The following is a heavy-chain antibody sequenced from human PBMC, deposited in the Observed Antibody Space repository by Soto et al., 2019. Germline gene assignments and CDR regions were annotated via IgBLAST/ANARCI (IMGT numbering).Heavy chain of an antibody. CDR3: ARESRSWVTHGGMDV. CDR2: ISSSSSYI. Sequence: KSGGSLRLSCAASGFTFSSYSMNWVRQAPGKGLEWVSSISSSSSYIYYADSVKGRFTISRDNAKNSLYLQMNSLRAEDTAVYYCARESRSWVTHGGMDVWGQGTTVTVSS. D-gene: IGHD5-18*01. J-gene: IGHJ6*02. V-gene: IGHV3-21*01. CDR1: GFTFSSYS.